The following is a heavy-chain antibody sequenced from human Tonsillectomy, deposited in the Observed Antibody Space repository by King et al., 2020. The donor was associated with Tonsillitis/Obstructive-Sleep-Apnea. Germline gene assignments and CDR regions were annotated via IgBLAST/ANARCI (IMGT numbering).Heavy chain of an antibody. D-gene: IGHD1/OR15-1a*01. CDR2: INPSGGST. J-gene: IGHJ5*02. Sequence: VQLVESGAEVKKPGASVNVSCKASGYTFTSYYMHWVRQAPGQGLEWMGIINPSGGSTSYAQKFQGRVTMTRDTSTSTVYMELSSLRSEDTAVYYCARQEQLDWFDPWGQGTLVTVSS. CDR1: GYTFTSYY. CDR3: ARQEQLDWFDP. V-gene: IGHV1-46*01.